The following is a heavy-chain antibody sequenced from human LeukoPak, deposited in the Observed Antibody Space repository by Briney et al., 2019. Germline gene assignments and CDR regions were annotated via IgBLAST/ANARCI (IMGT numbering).Heavy chain of an antibody. V-gene: IGHV4-34*01. J-gene: IGHJ3*02. CDR2: INHSGSN. Sequence: SETLSLTCAVYGVSFSGYYWRWIRQPPGKRLEWIGEINHSGSNKYNPSLKIRVTISVDTSKNQFSLKLSSVTAADTAVYYCARCPYCSDGSCYQQIWGQGTMVTVSS. CDR1: GVSFSGYY. D-gene: IGHD2-15*01. CDR3: ARCPYCSDGSCYQQI.